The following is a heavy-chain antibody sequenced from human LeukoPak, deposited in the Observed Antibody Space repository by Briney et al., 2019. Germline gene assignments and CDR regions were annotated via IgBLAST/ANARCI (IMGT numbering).Heavy chain of an antibody. CDR2: ISHSGST. Sequence: SETLSLTCAVYGGSFSGYYWSWIRQPPGKGLEWIGEISHSGSTNYNPSLKSPVTISVDPSKNQFSLKLSSVTAADTAVYYCARVRFLEWLSPYAWFDPWGQGTLVTVSS. CDR3: ARVRFLEWLSPYAWFDP. J-gene: IGHJ5*02. CDR1: GGSFSGYY. V-gene: IGHV4-34*01. D-gene: IGHD3-3*01.